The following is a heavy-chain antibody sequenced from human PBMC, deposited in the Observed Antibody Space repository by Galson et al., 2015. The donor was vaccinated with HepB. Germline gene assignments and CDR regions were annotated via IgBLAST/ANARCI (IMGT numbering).Heavy chain of an antibody. D-gene: IGHD2-15*01. CDR3: AKHQGYVSAALDV. V-gene: IGHV3-23*01. CDR2: LTGGGIST. CDR1: GLNFNAYA. Sequence: SLRLSCAASGLNFNAYAMSWVRQAPGKGLEWVSALTGGGISTYYANSVKGRFTISRDNSNNTLFLHMNSLRAEDTAVYYCAKHQGYVSAALDVWGQGTTVTVS. J-gene: IGHJ6*02.